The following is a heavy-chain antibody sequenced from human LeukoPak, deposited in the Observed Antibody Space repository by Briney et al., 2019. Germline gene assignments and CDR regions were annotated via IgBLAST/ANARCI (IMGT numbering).Heavy chain of an antibody. CDR2: IYYSGHT. CDR3: ARAYSSSWYFNWFDP. J-gene: IGHJ5*02. Sequence: SETLSLTCTVSDYSIKKSAYYWGWIRQSPVKGLEWIGSIYYSGHTYYNPSFTSRVTISVDTSKNQFSLKLSSVTAADTAVYYCARAYSSSWYFNWFDPWGQGTLVTVSS. D-gene: IGHD6-13*01. V-gene: IGHV4-39*07. CDR1: DYSIKKSAYY.